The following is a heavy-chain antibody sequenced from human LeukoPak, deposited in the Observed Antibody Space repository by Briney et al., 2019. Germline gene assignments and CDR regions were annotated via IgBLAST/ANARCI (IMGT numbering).Heavy chain of an antibody. CDR3: ARLMSIATL. Sequence: GGSLRLSCAASGFTFSSYEMNWVRQAPGKGLEWVSYISSSGSTIYYADSVKGRFTISRDNAKNSLYLHMNSLRAEDTAVYYCARLMSIATLWGQGTLVTVSS. J-gene: IGHJ4*02. D-gene: IGHD6-6*01. V-gene: IGHV3-48*03. CDR1: GFTFSSYE. CDR2: ISSSGSTI.